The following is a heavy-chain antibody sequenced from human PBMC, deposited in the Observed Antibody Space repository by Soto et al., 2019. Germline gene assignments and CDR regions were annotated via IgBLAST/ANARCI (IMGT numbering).Heavy chain of an antibody. CDR3: ARGVHQQWLVPLHFQH. CDR2: IIPILGIA. J-gene: IGHJ1*01. D-gene: IGHD6-19*01. V-gene: IGHV1-69*02. CDR1: GGTFSSYT. Sequence: SVKVSCKASGGTFSSYTISWVRQAPGQGLEWMGRIIPILGIANYAQKFQGRVTITADKSTSTAYMELSSLRSEDTAVYYCARGVHQQWLVPLHFQHWGQGTLVTVSS.